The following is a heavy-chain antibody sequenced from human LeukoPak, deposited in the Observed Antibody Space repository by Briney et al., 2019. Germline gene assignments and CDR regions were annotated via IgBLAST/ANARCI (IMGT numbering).Heavy chain of an antibody. CDR2: IYYSGST. CDR3: ARATGSSGRLAGYDP. J-gene: IGHJ5*02. Sequence: SETLSLTCTVSGGSISSYYWSWIRQPPGKGLEWIGYIYYSGSTNYNPSLKSRVTISVDTSKNQFSLKLRSVTAADTAVYYCARATGSSGRLAGYDPWGQGTLVTVSS. V-gene: IGHV4-59*12. CDR1: GGSISSYY. D-gene: IGHD3-22*01.